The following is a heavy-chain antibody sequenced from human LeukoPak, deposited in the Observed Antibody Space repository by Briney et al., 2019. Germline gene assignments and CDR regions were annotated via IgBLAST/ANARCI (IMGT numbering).Heavy chain of an antibody. J-gene: IGHJ4*02. CDR1: GYSSTNYW. Sequence: GESPKISCKGSGYSSTNYWIGWVRQMPGKGLEWMGIIYPGDSDTRYSPSFQGQVTISADKSISTAYLQWSSLKASDTAMYYCARHGVAGDYYFDYWGQGTLVTVSS. CDR3: ARHGVAGDYYFDY. V-gene: IGHV5-51*01. D-gene: IGHD6-19*01. CDR2: IYPGDSDT.